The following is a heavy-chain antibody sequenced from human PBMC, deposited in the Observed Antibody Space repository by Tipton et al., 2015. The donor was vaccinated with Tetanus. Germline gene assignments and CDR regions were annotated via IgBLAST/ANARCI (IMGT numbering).Heavy chain of an antibody. Sequence: TLSLTCAVYGGSFSGYYWSWIRQPPGKGLEWIGEINHSGSTNYNPSLKSRVTISVDTSKDQFSLKLSSVTAADTAVYYCACGIAARPGAFDIWGQGTMVTVSS. V-gene: IGHV4-34*01. CDR3: ACGIAARPGAFDI. CDR1: GGSFSGYY. CDR2: INHSGST. D-gene: IGHD6-6*01. J-gene: IGHJ3*02.